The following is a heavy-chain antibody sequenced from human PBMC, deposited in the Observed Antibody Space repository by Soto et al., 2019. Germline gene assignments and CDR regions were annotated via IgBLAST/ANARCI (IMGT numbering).Heavy chain of an antibody. D-gene: IGHD1-20*01. CDR2: IIPILGIA. V-gene: IGHV1-69*02. Sequence: QVQLVQSGAEVKKPGSSVKVSCKASGGTFSSYTISWVRQAPGQGLEWMGRIIPILGIANYAQKFQGRVTSTAEKSTSTAYMELSSLRSEDTAVYYCARATTLITGSHGWFDPWGQGTLVTVSS. CDR3: ARATTLITGSHGWFDP. J-gene: IGHJ5*02. CDR1: GGTFSSYT.